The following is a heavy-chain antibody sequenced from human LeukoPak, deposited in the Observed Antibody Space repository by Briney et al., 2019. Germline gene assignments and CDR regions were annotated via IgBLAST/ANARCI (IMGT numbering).Heavy chain of an antibody. V-gene: IGHV4-4*07. CDR2: IYISGST. Sequence: SETLSLTCTVSGGSIRSYYWSWIRQPAEKGLEWIGRIYISGSTNYNPSLKSRVTMSVDTSKNQFSLKLSSVTAADTAVYYCARAPEFSSGWLLNYWGQGTLVTVSS. CDR1: GGSIRSYY. J-gene: IGHJ4*02. D-gene: IGHD6-19*01. CDR3: ARAPEFSSGWLLNY.